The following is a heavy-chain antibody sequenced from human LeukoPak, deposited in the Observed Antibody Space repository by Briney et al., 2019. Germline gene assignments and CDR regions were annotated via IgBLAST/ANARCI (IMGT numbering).Heavy chain of an antibody. Sequence: AASVKVSCKASGYTFTSYAMNWVRQAPGQGLEWMGWINTNTGNPTYAQGFTGRFVFSLDTSVSTAYLQISSLKAEDTAVYYCARAAYYDILTGLTENWFDPWGQGTLVTVSS. J-gene: IGHJ5*02. CDR1: GYTFTSYA. D-gene: IGHD3-9*01. V-gene: IGHV7-4-1*02. CDR3: ARAAYYDILTGLTENWFDP. CDR2: INTNTGNP.